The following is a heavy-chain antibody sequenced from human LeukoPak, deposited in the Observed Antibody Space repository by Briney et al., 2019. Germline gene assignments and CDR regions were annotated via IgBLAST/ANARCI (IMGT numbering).Heavy chain of an antibody. D-gene: IGHD6-13*01. CDR1: GGSFSGYY. CDR2: INHSGST. Sequence: SETLSLTCAVYGGSFSGYYWSWIRQPPGKGLEWIGEINHSGSTNYNPSLKSRVTISVDTSKNQFSLKLSSVTAADTAVYYCARAHQGYSSSWYSDYWGQGTLVTVSS. V-gene: IGHV4-34*01. J-gene: IGHJ4*02. CDR3: ARAHQGYSSSWYSDY.